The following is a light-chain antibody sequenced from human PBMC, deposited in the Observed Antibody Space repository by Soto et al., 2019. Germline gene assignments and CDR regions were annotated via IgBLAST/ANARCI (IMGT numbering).Light chain of an antibody. CDR2: GAS. Sequence: EVVLTQSPGTLSVSPGERATLSCRASRRISSAYLAWYQQKPGQAPRLLIYGASTRATDIPDRFTGSGSATDFTLIISRLEPEDFAVYYCLQSGNSPLTFGQGTRLEIK. CDR1: RRISSAY. J-gene: IGKJ2*01. CDR3: LQSGNSPLT. V-gene: IGKV3-20*01.